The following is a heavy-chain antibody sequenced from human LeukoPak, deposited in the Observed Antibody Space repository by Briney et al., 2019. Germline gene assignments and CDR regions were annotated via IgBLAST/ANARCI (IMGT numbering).Heavy chain of an antibody. Sequence: GGTLRLSCAASGFTFGSYVMSWVRQAPGKGLEWVSGISGSGDSTYYADSVKGRFTISRDNSKNTLYLQMNSLRAEDTAVYYCAKEGGSGTLNYYYYMDVWGKGTTVTISS. D-gene: IGHD1-14*01. CDR1: GFTFGSYV. CDR2: ISGSGDST. J-gene: IGHJ6*03. CDR3: AKEGGSGTLNYYYYMDV. V-gene: IGHV3-23*01.